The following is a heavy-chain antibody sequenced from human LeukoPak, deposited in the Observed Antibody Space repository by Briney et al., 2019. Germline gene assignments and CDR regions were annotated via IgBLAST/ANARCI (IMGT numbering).Heavy chain of an antibody. D-gene: IGHD3-16*01. CDR3: ARVRYRLAETYIDY. CDR1: GNIFTGYY. V-gene: IGHV1-2*02. J-gene: IGHJ4*02. Sequence: ASVKVSCKASGNIFTGYYMHWVRQAPGQGLEWMGWINPNSGDTNYAQKFQGRVTMTRDTSISTAYMELSRLRSDDTAVYYCARVRYRLAETYIDYWGQGTLVTVSS. CDR2: INPNSGDT.